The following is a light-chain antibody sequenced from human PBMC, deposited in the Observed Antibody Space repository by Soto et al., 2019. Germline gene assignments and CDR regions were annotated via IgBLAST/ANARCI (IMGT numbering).Light chain of an antibody. V-gene: IGKV3-11*01. CDR3: QQRSNWPPVLT. CDR1: QTVRNNY. CDR2: DAS. J-gene: IGKJ4*01. Sequence: EFVLTQSPGTLSLSPGERATLSCRASQTVRNNYLAWYQQKPGQVPRLLIYDASNRATGIPARFSGSGSGTDFTLTISSLEPEDCAVYYCQQRSNWPPVLTFGGGTKVDIK.